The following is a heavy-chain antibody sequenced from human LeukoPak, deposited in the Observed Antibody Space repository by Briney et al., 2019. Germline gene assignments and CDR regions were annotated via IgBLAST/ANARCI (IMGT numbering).Heavy chain of an antibody. J-gene: IGHJ6*03. CDR1: GFTFSSYA. CDR3: ARGERLSLYYYYYMDV. D-gene: IGHD1-1*01. V-gene: IGHV3-30*04. CDR2: ISYDGSNK. Sequence: GGSLRLSCAASGFTFSSYAMHWVRQAPGKGLEWVAVISYDGSNKYYADSVKGGFTISRDNSKNTLYLQMNSLRAEDTAVYYCARGERLSLYYYYYMDVWGKGTTVTVSS.